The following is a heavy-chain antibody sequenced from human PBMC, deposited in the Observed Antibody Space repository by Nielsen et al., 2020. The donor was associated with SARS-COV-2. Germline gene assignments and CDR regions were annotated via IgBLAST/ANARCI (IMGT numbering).Heavy chain of an antibody. Sequence: GGSLRLSCAGFTFSNYGMNWVRQIPGKGLAWVAHINSDGSKANYADSVKGRSTISRDTSKSTVYLEMNRLRVDDTATYYCVQEGLGGHSYGQVWGQGTLVTVSS. CDR2: INSDGSKA. D-gene: IGHD5-18*01. V-gene: IGHV3-74*01. CDR1: GFTFSNYG. J-gene: IGHJ4*02. CDR3: VQEGLGGHSYGQV.